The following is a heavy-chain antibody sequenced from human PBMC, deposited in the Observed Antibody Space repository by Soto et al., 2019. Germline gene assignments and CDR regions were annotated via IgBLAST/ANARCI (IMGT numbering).Heavy chain of an antibody. CDR3: ARDWFGIDY. J-gene: IGHJ4*02. CDR1: GYTFTSYG. CDR2: INPYNGNT. V-gene: IGHV1-18*01. Sequence: QVQLVQSGAEVKKPGASVKVSCKASGYTFTSYGISWVRQDPGQGLEWMGWINPYNGNTNYAQKLEGRVTMTTDTSTNTAYMELRSLRSVNTAVYYCARDWFGIDYWGQGTVVTVSS. D-gene: IGHD3-16*01.